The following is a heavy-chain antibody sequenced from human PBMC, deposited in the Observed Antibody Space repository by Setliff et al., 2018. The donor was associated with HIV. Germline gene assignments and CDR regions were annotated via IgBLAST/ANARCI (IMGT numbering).Heavy chain of an antibody. D-gene: IGHD3-10*01. J-gene: IGHJ4*01. Sequence: GGSLRLSCAASGFNFSASAMHWVRQASGKGLEWVGRIRSKAKNYATAYAGSVKGRFTISRDDLRNMAYLQMNRLKIEDTAVYFCTRLVNSGDSYITGDVWGHGTQVTVSS. CDR1: GFNFSASA. CDR2: IRSKAKNYAT. V-gene: IGHV3-73*01. CDR3: TRLVNSGDSYITGDV.